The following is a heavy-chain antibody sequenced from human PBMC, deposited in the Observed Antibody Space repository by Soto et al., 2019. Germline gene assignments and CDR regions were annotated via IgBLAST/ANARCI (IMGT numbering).Heavy chain of an antibody. CDR1: GFTFSSYN. CDR3: ARGSMAARFFDY. V-gene: IGHV3-48*02. J-gene: IGHJ4*02. Sequence: GSLRLSCAASGFTFSSYNVNWVRQAPGKGLEWVSYIGSSGSTIYYADSVKGRFTISRDNAKNSLYLQMNSLRDEDTAVYYCARGSMAARFFDYWGQGTLVTVSS. D-gene: IGHD6-6*01. CDR2: IGSSGSTI.